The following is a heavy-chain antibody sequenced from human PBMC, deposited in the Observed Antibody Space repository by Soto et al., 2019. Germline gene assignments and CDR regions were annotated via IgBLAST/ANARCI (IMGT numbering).Heavy chain of an antibody. V-gene: IGHV4-30-2*01. CDR3: ARIAALSFYYYGMDV. CDR1: GGSISSGGYS. D-gene: IGHD6-13*01. CDR2: IYHSGST. Sequence: SETLSLTCAVSGGSISSGGYSWSWIRQPPGKGLEWIGYIYHSGSTYYNPSLKSRVTISVDRSKNQFSLKLSSVTAADTAVYYCARIAALSFYYYGMDVWGQGTTVTVSS. J-gene: IGHJ6*02.